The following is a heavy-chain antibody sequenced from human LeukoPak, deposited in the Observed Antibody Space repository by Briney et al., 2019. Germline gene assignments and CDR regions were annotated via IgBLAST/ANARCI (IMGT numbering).Heavy chain of an antibody. CDR3: ARGAAYYSSTGFFDF. D-gene: IGHD3-22*01. CDR1: GFTFSTYW. CDR2: IEGDGRSA. Sequence: PGGPLRLSCAASGFTFSTYWMHWVRQAPGKGLVWVSRIEGDGRSASYADSVRGRFNILRDNAKNTLYLHMNSLRADDTAVYYCARGAAYYSSTGFFDFWGQGTLVTVSS. J-gene: IGHJ5*01. V-gene: IGHV3-74*01.